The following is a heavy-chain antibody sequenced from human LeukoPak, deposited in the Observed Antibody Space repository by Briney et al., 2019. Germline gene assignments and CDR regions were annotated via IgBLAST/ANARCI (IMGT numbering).Heavy chain of an antibody. Sequence: KTSETLSLTCAVFDGSLSGSCLSWIRQFPGKGLEWIGYIYYSGSTNYNPSLKSRVTISVDTSKNQFSLKLSSVTAADTAVYYCASLPTTRDYFDYWGQGTLVTVSS. CDR1: DGSLSGSC. V-gene: IGHV4-59*01. D-gene: IGHD1-1*01. CDR3: ASLPTTRDYFDY. J-gene: IGHJ4*02. CDR2: IYYSGST.